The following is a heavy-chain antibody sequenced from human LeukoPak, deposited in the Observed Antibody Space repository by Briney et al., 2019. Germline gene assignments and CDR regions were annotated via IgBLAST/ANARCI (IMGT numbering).Heavy chain of an antibody. D-gene: IGHD3-16*01. V-gene: IGHV3-23*01. Sequence: GRFTISRDNSKNTLFLQMTSLRTEDTAIYYCATGIDGAFNSWGQGTLVTVSS. J-gene: IGHJ4*02. CDR3: ATGIDGAFNS.